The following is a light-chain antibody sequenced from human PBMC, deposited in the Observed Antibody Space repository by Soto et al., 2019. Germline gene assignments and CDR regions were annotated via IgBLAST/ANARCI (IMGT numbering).Light chain of an antibody. V-gene: IGKV3-11*01. Sequence: EIVMTQSPVTLSVSPGERVTLSCRASQSISDKSAWYQQKPGQAPRLLIYDASNRATGIPARFSGSGSGTDFTLTISSLEPEDFAVYYCQQRSNWPWTFGQGTKVDSK. CDR2: DAS. J-gene: IGKJ1*01. CDR1: QSISDK. CDR3: QQRSNWPWT.